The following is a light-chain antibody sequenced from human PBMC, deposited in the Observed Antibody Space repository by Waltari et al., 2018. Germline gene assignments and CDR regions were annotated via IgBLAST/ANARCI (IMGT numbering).Light chain of an antibody. CDR1: SSDVGFYNY. CDR2: DVS. CDR3: NSYAGSSSWV. V-gene: IGLV2-14*01. Sequence: QSALTQPASVSGSPGQSITISCTGTSSDVGFYNYVSWYQQHPDKTPKLMIYDVSAGPSGVSNRFSGSKSGNTASLTISGLQAEDEADYYCNSYAGSSSWVFGGGTKLTVL. J-gene: IGLJ3*02.